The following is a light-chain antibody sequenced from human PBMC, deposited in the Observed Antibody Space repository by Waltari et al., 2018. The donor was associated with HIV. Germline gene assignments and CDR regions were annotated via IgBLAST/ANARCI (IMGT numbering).Light chain of an antibody. CDR1: MSNIGSKN. CDR3: VVWDDSLSGVV. J-gene: IGLJ2*01. CDR2: RNE. V-gene: IGLV1-47*01. Sequence: QSVLTQPPAASGTPGQRVTISCSGRMSNIGSKNVYWYQHVPETAPKLLMYRNETRPSGVPDRFSGSTSVTSASLAISGLRSEEEADYYCVVWDDSLSGVVFGGGTKLTVL.